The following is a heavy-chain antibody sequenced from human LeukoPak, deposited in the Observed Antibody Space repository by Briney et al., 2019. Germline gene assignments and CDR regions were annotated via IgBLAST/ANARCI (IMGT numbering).Heavy chain of an antibody. V-gene: IGHV3-66*01. D-gene: IGHD2-2*01. Sequence: PGGSLRLSCAASGFTVSSNHMSWVRQAPGKGLEWVSVFYSGDSTYYADSLKGRFTISRDNAKNSLYLQMNSLRAEDTAVYYCARETYCTSTTCPIGDHFDYWGQGTLVTVSS. J-gene: IGHJ4*02. CDR3: ARETYCTSTTCPIGDHFDY. CDR1: GFTVSSNH. CDR2: FYSGDST.